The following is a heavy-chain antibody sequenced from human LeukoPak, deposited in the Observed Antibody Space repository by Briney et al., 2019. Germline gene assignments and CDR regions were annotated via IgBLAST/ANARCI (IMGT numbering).Heavy chain of an antibody. CDR2: IYYSGST. D-gene: IGHD3-22*01. CDR1: GGSISSYY. Sequence: PSETLSLTCTVSGGSISSYYWSWIRQPPGKGLEWIGYIYYSGSTIYNPSLKSRVTISVDTSKNQFSLKLSSVTAADTAVYYCARVTYYYDSSGYQYYFDYWGQGTLVTVSS. V-gene: IGHV4-59*01. J-gene: IGHJ4*02. CDR3: ARVTYYYDSSGYQYYFDY.